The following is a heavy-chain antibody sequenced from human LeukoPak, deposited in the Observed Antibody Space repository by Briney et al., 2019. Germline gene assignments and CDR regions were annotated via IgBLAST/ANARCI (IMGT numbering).Heavy chain of an antibody. J-gene: IGHJ3*02. CDR1: GGSISSYY. D-gene: IGHD5-18*01. Sequence: PSETLSLTCTVSGGSISSYYWSWIRQPPGKGLEWIGYIYYSGSTNYNPSLKSRVTISVDTSKNQFSLKLSSVTAADTAVYYCARVCGYSYCSSAFDIWGQGTMVTVSS. V-gene: IGHV4-59*01. CDR3: ARVCGYSYCSSAFDI. CDR2: IYYSGST.